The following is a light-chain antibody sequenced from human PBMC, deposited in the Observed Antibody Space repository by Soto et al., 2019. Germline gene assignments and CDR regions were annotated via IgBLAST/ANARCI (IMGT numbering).Light chain of an antibody. V-gene: IGKV3-15*01. CDR3: QQYNNCPPT. J-gene: IGKJ2*01. Sequence: EIVMTQSPATLSVSPGERATLSCRASQSVSSNLGWYQQKRGQAPRLLIYGASTRATGIPARFSGSGSGTEFTLTISILQSEDFAVYYCQQYNNCPPTFGQGTKLEIK. CDR2: GAS. CDR1: QSVSSN.